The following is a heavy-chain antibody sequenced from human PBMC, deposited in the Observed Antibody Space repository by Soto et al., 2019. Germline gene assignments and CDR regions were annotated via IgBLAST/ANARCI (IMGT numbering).Heavy chain of an antibody. Sequence: QVQLQESGPGLVKASETLSLSCTVSGHSISADYWSWIRQPAGKRLEWIGRVDASGNTNYNPYLKSRVTMSVDTSKNPFFLKVRSVTAADTAMYYCARDVGGSVVPHWFDPWGQGALVTVSS. J-gene: IGHJ5*02. CDR1: GHSISADY. V-gene: IGHV4-4*07. CDR2: VDASGNT. CDR3: ARDVGGSVVPHWFDP. D-gene: IGHD3-22*01.